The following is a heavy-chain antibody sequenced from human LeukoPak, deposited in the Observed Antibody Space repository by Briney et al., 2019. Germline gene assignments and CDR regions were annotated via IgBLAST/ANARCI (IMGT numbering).Heavy chain of an antibody. Sequence: ASVKVSCKASGYTFTSYDINWVRQAPGQGPEWMGWINPNNGFTNYAQKFQAWVTMTRDTSITTAFMELRRLRPDDTAIYFCARDRLDSSGYYWHAFDIWGQGTTVTVSS. CDR1: GYTFTSYD. CDR2: INPNNGFT. J-gene: IGHJ3*02. V-gene: IGHV1-2*04. CDR3: ARDRLDSSGYYWHAFDI. D-gene: IGHD3-22*01.